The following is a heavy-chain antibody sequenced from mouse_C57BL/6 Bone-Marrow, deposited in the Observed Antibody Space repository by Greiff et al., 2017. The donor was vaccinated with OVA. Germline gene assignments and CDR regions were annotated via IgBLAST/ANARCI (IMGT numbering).Heavy chain of an antibody. Sequence: VQLVESGPELVKPGASVKISCKASGYAFSSSWMNWVKQRPGKGLEWIGRIYPGDGDTNYNGKFKGKATLTADKSSSTAYMQLSSLTSEDSAVYFCAREEDDGYLYYFDYWGQGTTLTVSS. J-gene: IGHJ2*01. V-gene: IGHV1-82*01. CDR3: AREEDDGYLYYFDY. D-gene: IGHD2-3*01. CDR2: IYPGDGDT. CDR1: GYAFSSSW.